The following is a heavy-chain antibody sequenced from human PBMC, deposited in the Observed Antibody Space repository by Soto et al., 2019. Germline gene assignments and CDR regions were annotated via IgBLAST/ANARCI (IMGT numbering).Heavy chain of an antibody. CDR1: GGSFSGYY. CDR3: ARPLKYSSGWYGNWFDP. V-gene: IGHV4-34*01. J-gene: IGHJ5*02. D-gene: IGHD6-19*01. Sequence: SETLSLTCAVYGGSFSGYYWSWTRQPPGKGLEWIGEINHSGSTNYNPSLKSRVTISVDTSKNQFSLKLSSVTAADTAVYYFARPLKYSSGWYGNWFDPWGQGTLVTVSS. CDR2: INHSGST.